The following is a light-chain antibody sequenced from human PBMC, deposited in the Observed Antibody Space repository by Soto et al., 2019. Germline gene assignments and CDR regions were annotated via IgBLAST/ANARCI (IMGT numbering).Light chain of an antibody. J-gene: IGKJ3*01. CDR3: QQTYSTPFT. V-gene: IGKV1-39*01. CDR2: AAS. CDR1: QTISNY. Sequence: DFQMTQSPSSLSASVGDRVTITCRASQTISNYLNWYQQKPGKAPELLIYAASSFHSGVPSRFSGSGSGTDFTLTISNLQPEDFATYYCQQTYSTPFTFGPGTKVDIK.